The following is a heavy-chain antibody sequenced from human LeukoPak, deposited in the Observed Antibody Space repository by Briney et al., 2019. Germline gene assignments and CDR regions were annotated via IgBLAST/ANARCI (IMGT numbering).Heavy chain of an antibody. Sequence: ASVKVSCKASGYTFTNYYMHWVRQAPGQGLEWMGIINPSGGSTSYAQKFLGRVTMTGDTATSTVYMELSSLRSEDTAVYYCARGGLGRNWFDPWGQGALVTVSS. J-gene: IGHJ5*02. CDR3: ARGGLGRNWFDP. CDR1: GYTFTNYY. V-gene: IGHV1-46*01. CDR2: INPSGGST. D-gene: IGHD3-16*01.